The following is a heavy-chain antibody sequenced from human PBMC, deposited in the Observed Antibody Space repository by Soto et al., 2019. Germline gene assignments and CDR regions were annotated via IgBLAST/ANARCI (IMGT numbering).Heavy chain of an antibody. D-gene: IGHD5-18*01. CDR1: GVTFSSYA. CDR2: IIPIFGTA. V-gene: IGHV1-69*13. CDR3: ATDSTWIQHENYLDY. Sequence: TANVFGKASGVTFSSYAISWVRQAPVQGLEWMGWIIPIFGTANYAQKFQGRVTITADESTSTAYMELISLRSEDTAVYYCATDSTWIQHENYLDYSGQATPVNVSS. J-gene: IGHJ4*02.